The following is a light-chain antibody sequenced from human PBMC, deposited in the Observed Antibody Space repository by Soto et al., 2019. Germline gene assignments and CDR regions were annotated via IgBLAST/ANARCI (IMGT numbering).Light chain of an antibody. CDR3: SSHSSSSAYYV. J-gene: IGLJ1*01. CDR2: EVN. V-gene: IGLV2-14*01. Sequence: QSVLTQPASVSGSPGQSITISCTGTSSDFGYYDYVSWYQHHSGKAPKLIIYEVNSRPSGVSNRFSGSKSVNTASLTISGLQAEDEADYFCSSHSSSSAYYVFGTGTKVTVL. CDR1: SSDFGYYDY.